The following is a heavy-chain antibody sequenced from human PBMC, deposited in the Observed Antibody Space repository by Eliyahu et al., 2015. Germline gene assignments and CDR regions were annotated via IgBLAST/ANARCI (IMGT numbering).Heavy chain of an antibody. J-gene: IGHJ3*02. CDR3: ARNPGGSYFRFDI. CDR1: GFTFGTYS. CDR2: XXSSGSTI. Sequence: EVQLVESGGGLAQPGGSLRLSCAASGFTFGTYSMNWVRQAPGWGLEWVAYXXSSGSTIXYADSXRGRFTISRDNAESSVYLQMNSLRDEDTAVYYCARNPGGSYFRFDIWGQGTVVTVSS. V-gene: IGHV3-48*02. D-gene: IGHD1-26*01.